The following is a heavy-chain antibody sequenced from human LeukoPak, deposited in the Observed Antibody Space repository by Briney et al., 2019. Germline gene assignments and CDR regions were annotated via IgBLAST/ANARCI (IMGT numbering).Heavy chain of an antibody. D-gene: IGHD1-26*01. Sequence: GRSLRLSCAASGFTFSSYGMHWVRQAPGKGLEWVAVISYDGSNKYYADSVKGRFTISRDNSKNTLYLQMNSLRAEDTAVYYCAKEVDGIVGATRPQLPDYWGQGTLVTVSS. CDR3: AKEVDGIVGATRPQLPDY. CDR1: GFTFSSYG. J-gene: IGHJ4*02. V-gene: IGHV3-30*18. CDR2: ISYDGSNK.